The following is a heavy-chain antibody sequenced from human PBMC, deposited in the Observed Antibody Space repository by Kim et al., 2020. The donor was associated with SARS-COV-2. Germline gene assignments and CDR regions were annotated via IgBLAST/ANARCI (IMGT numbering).Heavy chain of an antibody. Sequence: SETLSLTCTVSGGSIYTSDYYWAWIRQPPGKGLEWIGCIYYSGTTFYSPSLKSRVTISVDTSKNQFSLSLSSVTAADTAVYYCAACYSALYYWFDHWGQGTLVTVSS. J-gene: IGHJ5*02. CDR1: GGSIYTSDYY. CDR3: AACYSALYYWFDH. CDR2: IYYSGTT. D-gene: IGHD1-26*01. V-gene: IGHV4-39*01.